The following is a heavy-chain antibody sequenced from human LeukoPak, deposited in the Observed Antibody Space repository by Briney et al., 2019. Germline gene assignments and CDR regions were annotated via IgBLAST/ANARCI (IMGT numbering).Heavy chain of an antibody. J-gene: IGHJ6*02. Sequence: SQTLSLTCTVSGGSISSGSYYWSWIRQPAGKGLEWIGRIYTSGSTNYNPSLKSRVTISVDKSKNQFSLKLSSVTAADTAVYYCARHDVDTAMVRDYYYYGMDVWGQGTTVTVSS. CDR1: GGSISSGSYY. CDR2: IYTSGST. CDR3: ARHDVDTAMVRDYYYYGMDV. V-gene: IGHV4-61*02. D-gene: IGHD5-18*01.